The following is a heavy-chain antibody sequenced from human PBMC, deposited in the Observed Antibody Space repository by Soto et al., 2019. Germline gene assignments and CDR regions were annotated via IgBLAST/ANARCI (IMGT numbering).Heavy chain of an antibody. J-gene: IGHJ4*02. Sequence: SETLSLTCTVSGDTITSSSWNWIRQSAGKGLEWIGRISTTGNTHYNPSLESRVTMSLDTSKNQFSLKLTPVTAADTAVYYCEGESGENWSYEAYWGQGTLVTVSS. CDR2: ISTTGNT. CDR1: GDTITSSS. V-gene: IGHV4-4*07. D-gene: IGHD1-7*01. CDR3: EGESGENWSYEAY.